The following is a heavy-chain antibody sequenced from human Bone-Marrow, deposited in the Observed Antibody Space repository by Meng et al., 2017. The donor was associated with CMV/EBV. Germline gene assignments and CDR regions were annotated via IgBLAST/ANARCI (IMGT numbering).Heavy chain of an antibody. Sequence: SETLSLTCTVSVGSISSGGYYWSWIRQHPGKGLEWIGEINHSGTTNYDPSLKSRVTMSVDRSKNQFSLKLSSVTAADTAVYYCARSTISPIGARLNFDDWGQGTLVTVSS. CDR3: ARSTISPIGARLNFDD. CDR1: VGSISSGGYY. D-gene: IGHD6-6*01. J-gene: IGHJ4*02. V-gene: IGHV4-39*07. CDR2: INHSGTT.